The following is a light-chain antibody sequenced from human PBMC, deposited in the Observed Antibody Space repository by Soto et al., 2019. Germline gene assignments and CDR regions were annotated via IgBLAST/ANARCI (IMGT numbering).Light chain of an antibody. Sequence: DIQMTQSPSTLSGSVGDRVTITCRASQTISSWLAWYQQKPGKAPKLLIYKASTLKSGVPSRFSGSGSGTEFPLPISSLQPDDFATYYCQHYNSYSDAFGQGTQVELK. V-gene: IGKV1-5*03. CDR3: QHYNSYSDA. CDR2: KAS. J-gene: IGKJ1*01. CDR1: QTISSW.